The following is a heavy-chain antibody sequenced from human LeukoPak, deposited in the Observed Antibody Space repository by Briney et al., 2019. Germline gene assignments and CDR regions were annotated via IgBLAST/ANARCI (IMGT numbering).Heavy chain of an antibody. D-gene: IGHD6-19*01. CDR1: GFIFSNYA. CDR3: VKDRGTSGVLDF. Sequence: GGSLRLFCSASGFIFSNYAMHWVRQAPGKGLEYVSAISNSGGSKYYADSLKGRLTISRDNSNNTVYLEMSSLRDEDTAVYHCVKDRGTSGVLDFWGQGTLVTVSS. CDR2: ISNSGGSK. J-gene: IGHJ4*02. V-gene: IGHV3-64D*09.